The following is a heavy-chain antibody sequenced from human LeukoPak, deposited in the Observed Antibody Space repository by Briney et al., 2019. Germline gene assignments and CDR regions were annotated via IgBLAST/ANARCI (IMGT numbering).Heavy chain of an antibody. CDR3: ARGRFYDFWSGYYYFDY. V-gene: IGHV4-34*01. D-gene: IGHD3-3*01. Sequence: PSETLSLTCAVYGGSFSGYYWSWIRQPPGKGLEWIGEINHSGSTNYNPSLKSRVTISVDTSKNQFSLKLSSVTAADTAVYYCARGRFYDFWSGYYYFDYWGQEPWSPSPQ. J-gene: IGHJ4*01. CDR1: GGSFSGYY. CDR2: INHSGST.